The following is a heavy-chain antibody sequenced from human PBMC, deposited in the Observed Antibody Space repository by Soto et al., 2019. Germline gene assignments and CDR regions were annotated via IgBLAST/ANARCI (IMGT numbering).Heavy chain of an antibody. Sequence: PSETLSLTCAVSGGYISSGGYSWSWIRQPPGKGLEWIGYIYHSGSTYYNPSLKSRVTISVDRSKNQFSLKLSSVTAADTAVYYCARVRCMLYQYNWFDPWGQGTLVTVSS. CDR2: IYHSGST. D-gene: IGHD2-8*01. V-gene: IGHV4-30-2*01. J-gene: IGHJ5*02. CDR1: GGYISSGGYS. CDR3: ARVRCMLYQYNWFDP.